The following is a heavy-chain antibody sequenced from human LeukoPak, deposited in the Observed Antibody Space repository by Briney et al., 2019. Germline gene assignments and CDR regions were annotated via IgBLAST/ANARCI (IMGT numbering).Heavy chain of an antibody. J-gene: IGHJ4*02. CDR3: ARGPIGGLRKGFDL. V-gene: IGHV1-2*02. CDR1: GYTFTGYY. Sequence: ASVKVSCKASGYTFTGYYMHWVRQAPGQGLEWMGWINPNSGGTDYAQKFQGGVTMTRDTSISTAYMELDRLESDDAAVYFCARGPIGGLRKGFDLWGQGTLVTVSS. CDR2: INPNSGGT. D-gene: IGHD1-26*01.